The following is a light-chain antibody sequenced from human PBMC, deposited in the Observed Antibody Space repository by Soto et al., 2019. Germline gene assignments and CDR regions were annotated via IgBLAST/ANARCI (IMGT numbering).Light chain of an antibody. J-gene: IGKJ5*01. Sequence: EIVLTQSPGTLSLSPGERATLSCRASQNFDTKYLAWYQQKPGQAPRLLIYGASTRATGIPARFSGSGSGTDFTLTISRLEPEDFAVYYCQQYGSSPLTFGQGTRLEI. CDR2: GAS. CDR1: QNFDTKY. V-gene: IGKV3-20*01. CDR3: QQYGSSPLT.